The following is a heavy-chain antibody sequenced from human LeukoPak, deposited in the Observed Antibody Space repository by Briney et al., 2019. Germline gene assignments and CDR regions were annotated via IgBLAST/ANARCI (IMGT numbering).Heavy chain of an antibody. CDR1: GFTFSSYS. J-gene: IGHJ4*02. D-gene: IGHD2-15*01. Sequence: PGGSLRLSCAASGFTFSSYSMNWVRQAPGKGLEWVSSISSSSSYIYYADSVKGRFTISRDNAKNSLYLQMNSLRAEDTAVYYCAREHCSGGSCQRFFDYWGQGTLVTVSS. CDR3: AREHCSGGSCQRFFDY. V-gene: IGHV3-21*01. CDR2: ISSSSSYI.